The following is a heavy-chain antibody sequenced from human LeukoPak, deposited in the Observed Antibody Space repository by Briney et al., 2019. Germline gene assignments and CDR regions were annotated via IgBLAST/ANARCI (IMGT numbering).Heavy chain of an antibody. J-gene: IGHJ3*02. CDR2: IYHSGGT. CDR3: AREGSGGSPGAFDI. Sequence: SQTLSLTCAVSGGSISSGGYSWSWIRQPPGKGLEWIGYIYHSGGTYYNPSLKSRVTISVDRSKNQFSLKLSSVTAADTAVYYCAREGSGGSPGAFDIWGQGTMVTVSS. V-gene: IGHV4-30-2*01. D-gene: IGHD2-15*01. CDR1: GGSISSGGYS.